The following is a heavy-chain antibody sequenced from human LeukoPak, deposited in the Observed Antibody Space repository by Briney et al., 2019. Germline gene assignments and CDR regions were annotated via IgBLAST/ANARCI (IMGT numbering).Heavy chain of an antibody. CDR3: ARLNGFYENNAPRGYFDY. V-gene: IGHV5-51*01. D-gene: IGHD2/OR15-2a*01. CDR1: GYSFIAYW. Sequence: GESLKISCKASGYSFIAYWIGWVRQMPGKGLEWMGLVYSDSDARYSPSFQGQVTISADKPINTVYLQWRSLKASDTAMYYCARLNGFYENNAPRGYFDYWGQGNLITVSS. J-gene: IGHJ4*02. CDR2: VYSDSDA.